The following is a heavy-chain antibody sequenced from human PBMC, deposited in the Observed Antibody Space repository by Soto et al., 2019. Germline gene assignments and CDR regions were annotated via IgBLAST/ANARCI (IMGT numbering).Heavy chain of an antibody. CDR3: ARGLSNSYYFYMDV. J-gene: IGHJ6*03. CDR2: ISSDGGGT. D-gene: IGHD6-6*01. Sequence: GGSLRLSCAASGFTFSTYAMHWVRQAPGKGLEYVSAISSDGGGTFYANSVEGRFTISRDNSKNTLYLQMGSLRAEDMAVYFCARGLSNSYYFYMDVWGQGTTVTVSS. V-gene: IGHV3-64*01. CDR1: GFTFSTYA.